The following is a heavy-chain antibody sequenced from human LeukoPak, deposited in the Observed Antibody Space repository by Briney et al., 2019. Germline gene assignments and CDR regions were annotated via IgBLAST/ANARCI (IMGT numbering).Heavy chain of an antibody. V-gene: IGHV1-2*02. Sequence: ASVTVSCKASGYTFTAYYMHWLRQAPRQGLQWMGWINPNSGDPNYAQTFQGRVTMTRDTSISTAYMQLNSLRSDDTAVYYCARVSESVYYYDSSGYYSSDAFDIWGQGTMVTVSS. J-gene: IGHJ3*02. D-gene: IGHD3-22*01. CDR3: ARVSESVYYYDSSGYYSSDAFDI. CDR2: INPNSGDP. CDR1: GYTFTAYY.